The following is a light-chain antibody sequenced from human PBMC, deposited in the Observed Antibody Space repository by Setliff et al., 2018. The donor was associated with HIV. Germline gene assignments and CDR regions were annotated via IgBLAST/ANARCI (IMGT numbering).Light chain of an antibody. CDR2: EVS. CDR3: SSYTATSTLYG. Sequence: QSALTQPASVSGSPGQSITISCTGTSSDVGGYNYVCWYQQHPGKAPKLMIYEVSNRPSGVSNRFSGSKSGDTASLTISGLQTEDEADYYCSSYTATSTLYGFGTGTKVTVL. J-gene: IGLJ1*01. CDR1: SSDVGGYNY. V-gene: IGLV2-14*01.